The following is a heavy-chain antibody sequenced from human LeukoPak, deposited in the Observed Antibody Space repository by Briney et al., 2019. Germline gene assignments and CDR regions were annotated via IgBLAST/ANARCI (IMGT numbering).Heavy chain of an antibody. Sequence: GGSLRLSCAASGFTFSSYAMHWVRQAPGKGPEWVAVISYDGSNKYYADSVKGRFTISRDNSKNTLYLQMNSLRAEDTAVYYCARDPVDSSGYYFDYWGQGTLVTVSS. V-gene: IGHV3-30-3*01. CDR2: ISYDGSNK. CDR3: ARDPVDSSGYYFDY. D-gene: IGHD3-22*01. CDR1: GFTFSSYA. J-gene: IGHJ4*02.